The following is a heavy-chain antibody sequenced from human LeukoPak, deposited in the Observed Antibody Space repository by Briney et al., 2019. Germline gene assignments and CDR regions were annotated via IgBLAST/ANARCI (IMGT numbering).Heavy chain of an antibody. Sequence: ASVKVSCKASGYSFTGYYIHWVRQAPGQGLEWMGWINHNSGDTTYAQKFQSRVTLTRDTSSSTVYMELSRLGSDDTAVYYCSREDYWGQGTLVTVSS. CDR3: SREDY. J-gene: IGHJ4*02. CDR1: GYSFTGYY. V-gene: IGHV1-2*02. CDR2: INHNSGDT.